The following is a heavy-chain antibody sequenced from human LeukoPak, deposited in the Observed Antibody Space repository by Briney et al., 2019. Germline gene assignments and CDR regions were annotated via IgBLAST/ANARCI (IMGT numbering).Heavy chain of an antibody. CDR1: GFTVSSNY. Sequence: GGSLRLSCAASGFTVSSNYMSWLRQAPGKGLEGLSVIYSGGSTYYADSVKGRFTISRDNSKNTLYLQMNSLRAEDTAVYYCARDWSWSGYYKGLAVDYWGQGTLVTVSS. CDR2: IYSGGST. V-gene: IGHV3-66*02. D-gene: IGHD3-3*01. CDR3: ARDWSWSGYYKGLAVDY. J-gene: IGHJ4*02.